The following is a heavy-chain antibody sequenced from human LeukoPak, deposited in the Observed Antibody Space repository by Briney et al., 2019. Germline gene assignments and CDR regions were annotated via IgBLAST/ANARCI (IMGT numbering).Heavy chain of an antibody. CDR1: GYTFTTYN. CDR3: ARAESTRNQNWFDP. D-gene: IGHD2/OR15-2a*01. CDR2: ISGYNGNT. Sequence: ASVKVSCKASGYTFTTYNINWVRQAPGQGLEWMGWISGYNGNTNYAQKLQGRVTMTRDMSTGTVYMELSSLRSEDSAVYYCARAESTRNQNWFDPWGQGTLVTVSS. V-gene: IGHV1-18*01. J-gene: IGHJ5*02.